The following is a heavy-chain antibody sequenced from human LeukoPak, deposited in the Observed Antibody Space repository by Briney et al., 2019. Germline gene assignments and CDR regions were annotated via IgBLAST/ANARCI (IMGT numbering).Heavy chain of an antibody. V-gene: IGHV4-34*01. D-gene: IGHD3-10*01. CDR3: ARAQSPNGSSGGYYMDV. CDR2: INHSGST. Sequence: SETLSLTCAVYGGSFSGYYWSWIRQPPGKGLEWIGEINHSGSTNYNPSLKSRVTISVDTSKNQFSLKLSSVTAADTAVYYCARAQSPNGSSGGYYMDVWGKGTTVTVSS. J-gene: IGHJ6*03. CDR1: GGSFSGYY.